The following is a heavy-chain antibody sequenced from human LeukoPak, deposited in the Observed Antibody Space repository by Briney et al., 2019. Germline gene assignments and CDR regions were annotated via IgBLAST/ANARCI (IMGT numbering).Heavy chain of an antibody. D-gene: IGHD3-10*01. Sequence: GGSLRLSCAASGFTFSSYSMNWVRQTPGMGLEWISHISSSNRTIYYADSVKGRFTVSRDNAKNSLYLEMNSLRDEDTAVYYCADGGRYGSGSYYGVDVWGQGTTVTVSS. J-gene: IGHJ6*02. CDR1: GFTFSSYS. CDR3: ADGGRYGSGSYYGVDV. CDR2: ISSSNRTI. V-gene: IGHV3-48*02.